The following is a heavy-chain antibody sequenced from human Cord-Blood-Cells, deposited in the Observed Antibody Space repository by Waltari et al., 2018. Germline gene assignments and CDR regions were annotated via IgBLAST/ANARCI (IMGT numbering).Heavy chain of an antibody. V-gene: IGHV1-2*02. J-gene: IGHJ4*02. D-gene: IGHD2-2*01. CDR2: INPSSGGT. CDR3: ATSTPSSDGVDY. CDR1: GYTFTGYY. Sequence: QVQLVQSGAEVKKPGASVTVSCKASGYTFTGYYMHGVRQAPGQGLEGMGWINPSSGGTNYAQKFQGRVTMTRDTSISTAYMELCRLRSDDTAVYYCATSTPSSDGVDYWGQGTLVTVSS.